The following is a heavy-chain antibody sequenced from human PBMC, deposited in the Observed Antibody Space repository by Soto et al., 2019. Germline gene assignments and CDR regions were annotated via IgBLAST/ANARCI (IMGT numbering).Heavy chain of an antibody. CDR1: GFTFSSYG. CDR2: ISYDGSNK. Sequence: GGSLRLSCAASGFTFSSYGMHWVRQAPGKGLEWVAVISYDGSNKYYADSVKGRFTISRDNSKNTLYLQMNSLRAEDTAVYYCAKEGIAERNWFDPWGQGTLVTVSS. D-gene: IGHD6-13*01. J-gene: IGHJ5*02. V-gene: IGHV3-30*18. CDR3: AKEGIAERNWFDP.